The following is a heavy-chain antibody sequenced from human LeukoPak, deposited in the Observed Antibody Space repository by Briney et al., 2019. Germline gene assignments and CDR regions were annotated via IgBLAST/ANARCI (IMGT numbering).Heavy chain of an antibody. J-gene: IGHJ4*02. CDR3: ARGISDILTAHTYFDY. V-gene: IGHV3-7*04. D-gene: IGHD3-9*01. CDR1: GFTFGTYW. CDR2: IKQEGREK. Sequence: GGSLRLSWAAAGFTFGTYWRSWVRQAPGKGREWVANIKQEGREKYYVDSGEGRFTISRDNADTSLYLQMNRLRAQDTAVYYCARGISDILTAHTYFDYWGLGTLVTVSS.